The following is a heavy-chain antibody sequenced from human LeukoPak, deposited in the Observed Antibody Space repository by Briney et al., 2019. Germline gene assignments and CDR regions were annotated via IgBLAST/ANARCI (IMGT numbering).Heavy chain of an antibody. J-gene: IGHJ4*02. Sequence: SVKVSCKASGGAFISYAISWVRQAPGQGLEWMGGIIPIFGTANYAQKFQGSVTITADESTSTAYMELSSLRSEDTAVYYCARDLTPYCSSTSCDIWVFDYWGQGTLVTVSS. CDR1: GGAFISYA. D-gene: IGHD2-2*02. CDR2: IIPIFGTA. V-gene: IGHV1-69*13. CDR3: ARDLTPYCSSTSCDIWVFDY.